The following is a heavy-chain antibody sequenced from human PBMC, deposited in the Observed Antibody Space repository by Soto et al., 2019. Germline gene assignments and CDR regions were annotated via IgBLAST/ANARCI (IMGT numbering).Heavy chain of an antibody. CDR2: INPNSGGT. CDR1: GYTFTGYY. Sequence: ASVKVSCKASGYTFTGYYMHWVRQAPGQGLEWMGWINPNSGGTNYAQKFQGWVTMTRDTSISTAYMELSRLRSDDTAVHYCARDLYYGSGSYYEYYYYYYGMDVWGQGTTVTVSS. V-gene: IGHV1-2*04. CDR3: ARDLYYGSGSYYEYYYYYYGMDV. D-gene: IGHD3-10*01. J-gene: IGHJ6*02.